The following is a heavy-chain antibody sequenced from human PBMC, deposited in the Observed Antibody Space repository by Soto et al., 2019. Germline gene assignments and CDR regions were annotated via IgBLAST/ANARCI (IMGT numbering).Heavy chain of an antibody. CDR1: GFTFSSYA. CDR3: AKCSSDSCYSTSDY. J-gene: IGHJ4*02. D-gene: IGHD2-15*01. CDR2: ICGSGGAT. V-gene: IGHV3-23*01. Sequence: EVQLLESGGVMVQPGGSLRLSCAASGFTFSSYAMSWVRQASGKGLEWVSGICGSGGATYYAGSVKGRFTISRDNSRNTLFLQMNSLRADDTAVYYCAKCSSDSCYSTSDYWGQGTLVTVSS.